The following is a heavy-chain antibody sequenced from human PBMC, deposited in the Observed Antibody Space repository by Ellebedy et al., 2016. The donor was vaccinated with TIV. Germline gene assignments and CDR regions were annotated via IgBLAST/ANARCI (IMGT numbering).Heavy chain of an antibody. CDR3: ARGGTYYYDSSLDY. V-gene: IGHV1-69*13. Sequence: SVKVSCXASGGTFSSYAISWVRQAPGQGLEWMGGIIPIFGTANYAQKFQGRVTITADESTSTAYMELSSLRSDDTAVYYCARGGTYYYDSSLDYWGQGTLVTVSS. J-gene: IGHJ4*02. D-gene: IGHD3-22*01. CDR1: GGTFSSYA. CDR2: IIPIFGTA.